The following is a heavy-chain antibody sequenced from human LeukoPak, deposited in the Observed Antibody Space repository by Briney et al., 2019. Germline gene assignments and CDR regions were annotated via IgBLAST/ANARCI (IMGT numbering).Heavy chain of an antibody. CDR3: ARTIVVVPAAGHYFDY. CDR1: GYTFTSYD. V-gene: IGHV1-8*01. CDR2: MNPNSGNT. J-gene: IGHJ4*02. Sequence: ASVKVSCKASGYTFTSYDINWVRQATGQGLEWMGWMNPNSGNTGYAQKFQGRVTMTRNTSISTAYMELSSLRSEDTAVYYCARTIVVVPAAGHYFDYWGQGTLVTVSS. D-gene: IGHD2-2*01.